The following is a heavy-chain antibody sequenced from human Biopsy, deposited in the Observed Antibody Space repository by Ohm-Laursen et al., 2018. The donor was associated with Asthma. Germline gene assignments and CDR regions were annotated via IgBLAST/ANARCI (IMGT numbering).Heavy chain of an antibody. J-gene: IGHJ6*02. CDR3: VRGSSSWHHGPFHYYYGLDV. Sequence: SETLSLTCSLSSGSGGYMRSGNYYWGWIRQPPGKGLEWIGSISYSGTTYYNPSLESRVTVSADTSKTQFSLKLTSVTAADTAVYYCVRGSSSWHHGPFHYYYGLDVWGPGTTATVSS. V-gene: IGHV4-39*01. CDR1: SGSGGYMRSGNYY. D-gene: IGHD6-13*01. CDR2: ISYSGTT.